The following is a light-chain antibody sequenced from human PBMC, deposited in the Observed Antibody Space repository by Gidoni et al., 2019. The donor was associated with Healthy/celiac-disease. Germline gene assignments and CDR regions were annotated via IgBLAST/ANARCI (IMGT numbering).Light chain of an antibody. CDR2: EVT. CDR1: SSIGGSYNL. V-gene: IGLV2-23*02. J-gene: IGLJ3*02. Sequence: QSALTQPASVSGSPGQPITTSFTGTSSIGGSYNLVSWFQQHPGKAPKLVIYEVTQRPSGVSNRFSGSKSGSTASLTISGLQAEDEADYYCCSYAVSPTWVFGGGTKLTVL. CDR3: CSYAVSPTWV.